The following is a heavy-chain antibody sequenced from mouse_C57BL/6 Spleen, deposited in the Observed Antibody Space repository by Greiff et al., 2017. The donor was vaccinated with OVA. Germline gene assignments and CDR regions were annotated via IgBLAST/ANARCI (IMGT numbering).Heavy chain of an antibody. CDR3: ARSGYYYGSSYVGAMDY. V-gene: IGHV1-55*01. Sequence: QVQLQQSGAELVKPGASVKMSCKASGYTFTSYWITWVKQRPGQGLEWIGDIYPGSGSTNYNEKFKSKATLTVDTSSSTAYMQLSSLTSEDSAVYYCARSGYYYGSSYVGAMDYWGQGTSVTVSS. CDR1: GYTFTSYW. D-gene: IGHD1-1*01. J-gene: IGHJ4*01. CDR2: IYPGSGST.